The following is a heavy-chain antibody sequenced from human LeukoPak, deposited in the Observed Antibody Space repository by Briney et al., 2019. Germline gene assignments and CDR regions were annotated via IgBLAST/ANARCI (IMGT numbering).Heavy chain of an antibody. V-gene: IGHV3-33*01. CDR1: GFTFSSYG. J-gene: IGHJ4*02. CDR3: AAGVARPYYFDY. D-gene: IGHD3-10*01. Sequence: GGSLRLSCAASGFTFSSYGMHWVRQAPGKGLEWVAVIWYDGSNKYYADSVKGRFTISRDNSKNTLYLQMNSLRAEDTAVYYRAAGVARPYYFDYWGQGTLVTVSS. CDR2: IWYDGSNK.